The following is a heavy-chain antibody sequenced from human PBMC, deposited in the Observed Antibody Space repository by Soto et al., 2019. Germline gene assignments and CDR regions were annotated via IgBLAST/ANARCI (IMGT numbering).Heavy chain of an antibody. J-gene: IGHJ3*02. CDR1: GYTFSSYG. V-gene: IGHV1-18*01. D-gene: IGHD3-9*01. CDR2: ISAYNGNT. Sequence: ASVKVSCKASGYTFSSYGISWVRQTPGQGLEWMGWISAYNGNTKNAQKFQGRVTMTTDTSRSTAYMELRSLRSDDTAVYYCARTSENYDILTGFTSEDGASDIWGQGTMVTVSS. CDR3: ARTSENYDILTGFTSEDGASDI.